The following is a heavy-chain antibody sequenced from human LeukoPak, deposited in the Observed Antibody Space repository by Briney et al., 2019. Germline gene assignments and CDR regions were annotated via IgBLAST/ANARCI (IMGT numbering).Heavy chain of an antibody. Sequence: PSETLSLTCTVSGGSISSYYWSWIRQPAGKGLEGIGRIYTSGSTNYNPSLKSRVTMSVDTSKNQFSLKLSSVTAADTAVYYCAREREDIKLMLYAYYFDYWGQGTLVTVSS. CDR1: GGSISSYY. V-gene: IGHV4-4*07. CDR3: AREREDIKLMLYAYYFDY. CDR2: IYTSGST. J-gene: IGHJ4*02. D-gene: IGHD2-8*01.